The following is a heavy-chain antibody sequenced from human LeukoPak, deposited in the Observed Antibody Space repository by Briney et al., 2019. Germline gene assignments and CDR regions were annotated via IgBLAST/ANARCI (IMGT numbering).Heavy chain of an antibody. CDR2: INSDGSST. V-gene: IGHV3-74*01. J-gene: IGHJ5*02. Sequence: GGSLRLSCAASGFTFSSYWMHWVRQAPGKGLVWVSRINSDGSSTSYVDSVKGRFTISRDNAKNTLYLQMNSLRAEDTAVYYCARDLYYYDSSGRFDPWGQGTLVTVSS. CDR1: GFTFSSYW. D-gene: IGHD3-22*01. CDR3: ARDLYYYDSSGRFDP.